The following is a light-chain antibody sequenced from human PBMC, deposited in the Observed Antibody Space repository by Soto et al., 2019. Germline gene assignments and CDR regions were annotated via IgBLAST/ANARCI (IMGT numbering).Light chain of an antibody. CDR1: ALPKQY. V-gene: IGLV3-25*02. CDR2: KDN. J-gene: IGLJ3*02. CDR3: QSADTSGGWV. Sequence: SYELTQPPSVSVSPGQTARSTCSGDALPKQYAYWYQQKPDQAPVLVIYKDNERPSGIPERFSGSSSGTTVTLTISGVQAEDEADYYCQSADTSGGWVFGGGTKLTVL.